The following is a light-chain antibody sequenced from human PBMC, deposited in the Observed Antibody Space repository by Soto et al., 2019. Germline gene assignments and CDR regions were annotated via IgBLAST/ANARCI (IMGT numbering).Light chain of an antibody. CDR3: QQYEKWPPSIT. J-gene: IGKJ5*01. V-gene: IGKV3-15*01. CDR2: GAS. CDR1: QPVNNN. Sequence: IVMSQAPATLSVSPGDIATLSFRSIQPVNNNLAWYQHKPGQAPRLLIYGASTRATGISARFSGGGSGTEFTLTISSLQSEDFALYFCQQYEKWPPSITFGQGTRLEIK.